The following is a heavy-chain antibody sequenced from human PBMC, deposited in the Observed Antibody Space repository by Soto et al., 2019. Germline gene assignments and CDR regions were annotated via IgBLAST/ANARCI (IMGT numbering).Heavy chain of an antibody. J-gene: IGHJ4*02. CDR1: GFSFSHYG. D-gene: IGHD3-22*01. Sequence: QVQLVESGGGVVQPGRSLRLSCAASGFSFSHYGMHWVRQAPGRGLEWVAVISYDGNNRYYLDSVKGRFTISRDNPKNTLFLQMNSLRGEDTAVYYCAKERDNTGYPLDSWGQGTLVTVSS. CDR2: ISYDGNNR. V-gene: IGHV3-30*18. CDR3: AKERDNTGYPLDS.